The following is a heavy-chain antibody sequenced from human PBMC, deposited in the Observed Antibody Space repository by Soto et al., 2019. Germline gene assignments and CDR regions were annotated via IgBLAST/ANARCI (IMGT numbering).Heavy chain of an antibody. J-gene: IGHJ6*02. CDR1: GGSVNTGNYD. V-gene: IGHV4-61*01. CDR2: IFFTGSA. Sequence: QVQLQESGPGLVRPSETVSLTCTVSGGSVNTGNYDWSWIRQPPGKGLEWIGKIFFTGSAHYNPSLNIRVTMSVDTSNDQFSLTLTSVTAADTAVYYCARDGHGMDVWGQGTTVTVS. CDR3: ARDGHGMDV.